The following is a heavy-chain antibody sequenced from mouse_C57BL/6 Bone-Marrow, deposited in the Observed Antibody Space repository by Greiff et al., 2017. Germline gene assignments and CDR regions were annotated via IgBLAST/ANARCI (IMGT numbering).Heavy chain of an antibody. D-gene: IGHD1-1*01. CDR1: GYTFTDYY. V-gene: IGHV1-19*01. Sequence: VQLQQSGPVLVKPGASVKMSCKASGYTFTDYYMNWVKQSHGKSLEWIGVINPYNGGTSYNQKFKGKATLTVDKSSSTAYMELNSLTSEDSAVYYCARTTTVVADYFDYGGQGTTLTVSS. J-gene: IGHJ2*01. CDR3: ARTTTVVADYFDY. CDR2: INPYNGGT.